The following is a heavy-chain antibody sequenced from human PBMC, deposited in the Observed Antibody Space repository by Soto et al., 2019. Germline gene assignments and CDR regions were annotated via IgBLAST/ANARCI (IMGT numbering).Heavy chain of an antibody. V-gene: IGHV4-34*01. CDR3: ARGGRRGFYSGSYCGWLDY. CDR2: INHSGRT. Sequence: QVQLQQWGAGLLKPSETLSLTCAVYGGSFSGYYWSWIRQPPGKGLEWIGEINHSGRTNYKPSLKSRVTSPIDTSKNQCSLTQSSVTAAYTAVYYCARGGRRGFYSGSYCGWLDYCGQGTLVTVSS. CDR1: GGSFSGYY. J-gene: IGHJ4*02. D-gene: IGHD1-26*01.